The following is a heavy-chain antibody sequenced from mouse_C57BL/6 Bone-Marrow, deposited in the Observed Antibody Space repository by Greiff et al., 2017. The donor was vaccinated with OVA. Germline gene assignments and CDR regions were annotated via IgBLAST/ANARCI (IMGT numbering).Heavy chain of an antibody. J-gene: IGHJ2*01. Sequence: DVQLQESGAELVRPGASVKLSCAASGFNIKDDYMHWVKQRPEQGLEWIGWIDPENGDTEYASKFQGKATITADTSSTTAYLQLSSLTSEYTAVYYCTSYGNCDYWGQGTTLTVSS. CDR1: GFNIKDDY. CDR2: IDPENGDT. CDR3: TSYGNCDY. V-gene: IGHV14-4*01. D-gene: IGHD2-1*01.